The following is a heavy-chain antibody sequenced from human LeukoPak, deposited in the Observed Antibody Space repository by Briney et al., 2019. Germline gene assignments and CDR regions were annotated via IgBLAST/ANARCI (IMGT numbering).Heavy chain of an antibody. J-gene: IGHJ6*03. Sequence: ASVKVSCKASGYTFTSYDINWVRQATGQGLEWMGWMNPNSGNTGYAQKFQGRVTMTRNTSISTAYMELSSLRSEDTAVYYCARGPGIVGAGTYYYYYMDVWGKGTTVTISS. D-gene: IGHD1-26*01. CDR1: GYTFTSYD. V-gene: IGHV1-8*01. CDR3: ARGPGIVGAGTYYYYYMDV. CDR2: MNPNSGNT.